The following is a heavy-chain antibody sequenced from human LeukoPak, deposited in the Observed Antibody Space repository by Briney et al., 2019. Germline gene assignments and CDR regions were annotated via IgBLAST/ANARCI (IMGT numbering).Heavy chain of an antibody. J-gene: IGHJ4*02. D-gene: IGHD3-10*01. V-gene: IGHV3-7*01. Sequence: PGGSLRLSCAASGFTFSSYWMSWVRQAPGEGLEWVANIKQDGSEKYYVDSVKGRFTISRDNSKNSLYLQMNSLRVEDTAVYYCARGGSYSCLDYRGQGTLVTVSS. CDR1: GFTFSSYW. CDR3: ARGGSYSCLDY. CDR2: IKQDGSEK.